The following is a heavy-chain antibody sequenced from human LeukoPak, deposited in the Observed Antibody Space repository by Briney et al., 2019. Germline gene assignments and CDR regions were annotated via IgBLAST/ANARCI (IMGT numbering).Heavy chain of an antibody. CDR3: ARSSFEYSSSGFLFDY. J-gene: IGHJ4*02. D-gene: IGHD6-6*01. CDR1: GGSIRRSSYY. CDR2: IYYSGST. Sequence: SETLSLTCTVSGGSIRRSSYYWGWIRQPPGKGLEWIGSIYYSGSTYYNPSLKSRVTISVDTSKNQFSLKLSSVTAADTAVYYCARSSFEYSSSGFLFDYWGQGTLVTVSS. V-gene: IGHV4-39*07.